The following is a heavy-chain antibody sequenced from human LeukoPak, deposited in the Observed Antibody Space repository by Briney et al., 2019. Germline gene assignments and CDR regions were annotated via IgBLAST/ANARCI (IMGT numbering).Heavy chain of an antibody. D-gene: IGHD1-14*01. CDR3: TTPDYYYYGMDV. CDR1: GYTFTSYD. J-gene: IGHJ6*02. CDR2: MSPNSGNT. V-gene: IGHV1-8*01. Sequence: ASVKVSCKASGYTFTSYDINWVRQATGQGLEWMGWMSPNSGNTGYAQKFQGRVTMTRNTSISTAYMELSSLRSEDTAVYYCTTPDYYYYGMDVWGQGTTVTVSS.